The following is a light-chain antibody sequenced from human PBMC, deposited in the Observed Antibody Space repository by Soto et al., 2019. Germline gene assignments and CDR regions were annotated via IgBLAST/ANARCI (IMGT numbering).Light chain of an antibody. Sequence: EIVMAQSPATLSVSPGERATLSCRASQSVGSNLAWYQQKPGQAPRLLIYGASTRAPGIPARFSGSGSGTEFTLTISSPQSEDFAVFYCQQFNDWPWTFGQGTKVDI. J-gene: IGKJ1*01. CDR1: QSVGSN. CDR2: GAS. CDR3: QQFNDWPWT. V-gene: IGKV3-15*01.